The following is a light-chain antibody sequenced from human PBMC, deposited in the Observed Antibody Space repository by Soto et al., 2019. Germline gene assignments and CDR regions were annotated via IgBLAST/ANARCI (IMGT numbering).Light chain of an antibody. Sequence: EIVLTQSPATLSLSPGERATLSCRASQSVSSYLAWYQQKPGQAPRLLIYDASNRATGIPARFSGSGSGTDFTLTISSLEPEYFAVYYCQQRSQTFGGGTKVEIK. J-gene: IGKJ4*01. V-gene: IGKV3-11*01. CDR3: QQRSQT. CDR2: DAS. CDR1: QSVSSY.